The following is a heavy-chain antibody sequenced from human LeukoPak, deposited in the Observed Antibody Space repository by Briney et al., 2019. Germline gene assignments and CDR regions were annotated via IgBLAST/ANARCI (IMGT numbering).Heavy chain of an antibody. CDR2: TYSGGST. J-gene: IGHJ5*02. D-gene: IGHD2/OR15-2a*01. CDR1: GFTVSSNH. Sequence: PGGSLRLSCAASGFTVSSNHMSWVRQAPGKGLEWVSVTYSGGSTYYADSVKDRFTIPRDNSKNTLDLQMNSLRAEDTAVYYCARLRFYNWFDPWGQGTLVTVSS. CDR3: ARLRFYNWFDP. V-gene: IGHV3-66*04.